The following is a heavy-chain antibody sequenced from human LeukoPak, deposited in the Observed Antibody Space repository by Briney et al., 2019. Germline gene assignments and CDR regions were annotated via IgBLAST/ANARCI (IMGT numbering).Heavy chain of an antibody. CDR1: GFTFSSYA. V-gene: IGHV3-23*01. J-gene: IGHJ3*01. D-gene: IGHD5-12*01. CDR2: IRGSGDTT. CDR3: ARDIELST. Sequence: GGSLRLSCAASGFTFSSYAMNWVRQAPGKGLEWVSGIRGSGDTTYYADSVKGRRFTISRDNSKNTLYLQMNSVRAEDTAVYYCARDIELSTWGLGTLVTVSS.